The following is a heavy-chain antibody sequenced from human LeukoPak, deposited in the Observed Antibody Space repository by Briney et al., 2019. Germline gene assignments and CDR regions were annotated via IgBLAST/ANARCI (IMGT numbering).Heavy chain of an antibody. D-gene: IGHD2-21*02. CDR1: GFTFSSYE. Sequence: GGSLRLSCAASGFTFSSYEMNWVRQAPGKGLEWVSYISSSGSTIYYADSVKGRFTISRDNAKNSLYLRMNSLRAEDTAVYYCARDLEVTAIRDYWGQGTLVTVSS. CDR3: ARDLEVTAIRDY. J-gene: IGHJ4*02. V-gene: IGHV3-48*03. CDR2: ISSSGSTI.